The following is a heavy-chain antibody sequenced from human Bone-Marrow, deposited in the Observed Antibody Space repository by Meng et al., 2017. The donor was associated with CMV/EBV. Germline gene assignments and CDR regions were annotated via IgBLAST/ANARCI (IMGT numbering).Heavy chain of an antibody. CDR2: IRYDGSNK. Sequence: GESLKISCAASGFTFSSYGMHWVRQAPGKGLEWVAFIRYDGSNKYYADSVKGRFTISRDNSKNTLYLQMNSLRAEDTAVYYCARDQPLPEVGYYYGMDVWGQGTTVTVSS. D-gene: IGHD3-16*01. CDR3: ARDQPLPEVGYYYGMDV. V-gene: IGHV3-30*02. CDR1: GFTFSSYG. J-gene: IGHJ6*02.